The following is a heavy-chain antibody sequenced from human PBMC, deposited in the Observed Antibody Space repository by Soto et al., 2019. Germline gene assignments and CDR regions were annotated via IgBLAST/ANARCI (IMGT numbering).Heavy chain of an antibody. Sequence: SETLSLTCSASGGSITSSSHFWGWVRQPPGKGLEWIGTIHFTGNTYYTPSLKSRLTMSIDTSKNEFSLRLNSVTAADTAVYYCAGQTFTIAAASYGRSNWFDPWGPGTLVTVS. V-gene: IGHV4-39*01. CDR2: IHFTGNT. CDR1: GGSITSSSHF. CDR3: AGQTFTIAAASYGRSNWFDP. D-gene: IGHD6-25*01. J-gene: IGHJ5*02.